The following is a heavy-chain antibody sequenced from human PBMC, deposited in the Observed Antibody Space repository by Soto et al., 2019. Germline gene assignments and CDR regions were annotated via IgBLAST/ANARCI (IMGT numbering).Heavy chain of an antibody. D-gene: IGHD2-15*01. CDR2: IHPGDSYT. Sequence: PXESLKTSCEASGYSFTSYWIGLVGQIPGKGLEWMGIIHPGDSYTKYSPSFQGQVTISVDKSITTAYLQWSSLKASDTAMYYCARTPGPEVAASLAYYYFSGMDVWGQGTTVIVSS. V-gene: IGHV5-51*01. J-gene: IGHJ6*02. CDR3: ARTPGPEVAASLAYYYFSGMDV. CDR1: GYSFTSYW.